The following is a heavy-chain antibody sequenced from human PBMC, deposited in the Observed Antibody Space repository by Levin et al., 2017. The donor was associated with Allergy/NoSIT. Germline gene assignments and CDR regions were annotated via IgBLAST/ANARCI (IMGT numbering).Heavy chain of an antibody. CDR1: GGTFRTYA. D-gene: IGHD6-13*01. V-gene: IGHV1-69*04. Sequence: GASVKVSCKASGGTFRTYAINWVRQAPGQGLEWMGRIIPILGIANYAQKFQGRVTLTADKSTSTAYMELSSLRSEDTAVYYCARGGIPAAGYYFDYWGQGALVTVSS. CDR3: ARGGIPAAGYYFDY. J-gene: IGHJ4*02. CDR2: IIPILGIA.